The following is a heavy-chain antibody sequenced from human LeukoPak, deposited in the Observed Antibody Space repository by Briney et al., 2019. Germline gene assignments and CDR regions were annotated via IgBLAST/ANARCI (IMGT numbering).Heavy chain of an antibody. CDR1: GFTFSDYG. Sequence: GGSLRLSCAASGFTFSDYGMTWVRQTPGKGLECVSSNTGGGLHTYYVDSVKGRFVISRDNSKTTLYLQMNSLRTQDTAVYYCAKGIRIPSNWGQGIMVTVSS. V-gene: IGHV3-23*01. J-gene: IGHJ4*02. CDR3: AKGIRIPSN. CDR2: NTGGGLHT. D-gene: IGHD2-21*01.